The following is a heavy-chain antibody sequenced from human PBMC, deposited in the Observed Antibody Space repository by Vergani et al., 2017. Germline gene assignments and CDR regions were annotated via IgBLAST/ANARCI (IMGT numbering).Heavy chain of an antibody. Sequence: SGGSTYYADSVKGRFTISRDNSKNTLYLQMNSLRAEDTAVYYCAKDHAAGSGYDYWAQGTLVTVSS. V-gene: IGHV3-23*01. CDR2: SGGST. CDR3: AKDHAAGSGYDY. J-gene: IGHJ4*02. D-gene: IGHD6-13*01.